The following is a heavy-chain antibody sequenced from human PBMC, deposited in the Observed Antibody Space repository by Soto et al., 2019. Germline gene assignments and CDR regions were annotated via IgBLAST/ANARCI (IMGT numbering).Heavy chain of an antibody. D-gene: IGHD3-10*01. J-gene: IGHJ4*02. Sequence: GGYLRLSCSASGFTFSSYAMHWVRQAPGKGLEYVSAISSNGGSTYYADSVKGRFTISRDNSKNTLYLQMSSLRAEDTAVYYCVKESEYYFDYWGQGTLVTVSS. CDR2: ISSNGGST. CDR1: GFTFSSYA. V-gene: IGHV3-64D*06. CDR3: VKESEYYFDY.